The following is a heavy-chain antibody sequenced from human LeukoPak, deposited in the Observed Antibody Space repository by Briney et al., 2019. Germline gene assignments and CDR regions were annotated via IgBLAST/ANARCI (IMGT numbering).Heavy chain of an antibody. Sequence: ASVKVSCKASGYTFTGYYMHWVRQAPGQGLEWMGWINPNSGGTNYAQKFQGRVTMTRDTSISTAYMELSSLRSEDTAVYYCATDRWYYDSSGQNLKNWFDPWGQGTLVTVSS. D-gene: IGHD3-22*01. CDR3: ATDRWYYDSSGQNLKNWFDP. CDR1: GYTFTGYY. J-gene: IGHJ5*02. CDR2: INPNSGGT. V-gene: IGHV1-2*02.